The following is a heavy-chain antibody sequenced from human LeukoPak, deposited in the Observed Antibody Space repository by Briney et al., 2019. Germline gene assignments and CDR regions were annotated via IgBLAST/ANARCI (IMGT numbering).Heavy chain of an antibody. J-gene: IGHJ4*02. D-gene: IGHD3-9*01. V-gene: IGHV3-7*04. CDR1: GFTFRSYW. CDR3: ARVRYSDY. Sequence: GGSLRLSCAASGFTFRSYWMTWVRQAPGKGLEWVANIKQDGSEKNYVDSVKGRFTISRDNVKNSLYLRMNSLRAEDTAVYYCARVRYSDYWGQGTLVTVSS. CDR2: IKQDGSEK.